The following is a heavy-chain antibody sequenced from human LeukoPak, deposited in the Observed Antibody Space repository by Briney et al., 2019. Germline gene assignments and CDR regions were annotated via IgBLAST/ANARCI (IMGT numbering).Heavy chain of an antibody. J-gene: IGHJ6*02. D-gene: IGHD2-2*01. V-gene: IGHV1-69*13. CDR1: GGTFSSYA. CDR2: IIPIFGTA. CDR3: ATPWKYQLLLLGAPYYGMDV. Sequence: SVTVSCTASGGTFSSYAISWVRQDPGQGLEWMGGIIPIFGTANYSQKFQGRVTITADESTSTAYMELSSLRSEDTAVYYCATPWKYQLLLLGAPYYGMDVWGQGTTVTVSS.